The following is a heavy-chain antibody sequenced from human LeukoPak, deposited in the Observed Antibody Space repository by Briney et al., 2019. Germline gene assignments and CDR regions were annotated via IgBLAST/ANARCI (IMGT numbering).Heavy chain of an antibody. J-gene: IGHJ4*02. CDR1: GFSFSSFG. CDR2: IWYDGSNK. V-gene: IGHV3-33*06. Sequence: PGGSLRLSCAASGFSFSSFGMHWVRQAPGKGLEWVAVIWYDGSNKYYADSVKGRFTISRDNSKKTLYLQMNSLRAEDTAVYYCAKGFYHVGATTVYDYWGQGTLVTVSS. D-gene: IGHD1-26*01. CDR3: AKGFYHVGATTVYDY.